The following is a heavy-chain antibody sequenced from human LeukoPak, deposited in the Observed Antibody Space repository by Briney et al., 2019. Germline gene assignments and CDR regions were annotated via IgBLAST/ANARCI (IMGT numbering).Heavy chain of an antibody. V-gene: IGHV3-11*04. CDR2: ISSSGSTI. CDR1: GFTFSDYY. D-gene: IGHD2-15*01. CDR3: ARVRVVAATRGWFDP. J-gene: IGHJ5*02. Sequence: GGSLRLSCAASGFTFSDYYMSWIRQAPGKGLEWVSHISSSGSTIYYADSVKGRFTISRDNAKNSLYLQMNSLRAEDTAVYYCARVRVVAATRGWFDPWGQGTLVTVSS.